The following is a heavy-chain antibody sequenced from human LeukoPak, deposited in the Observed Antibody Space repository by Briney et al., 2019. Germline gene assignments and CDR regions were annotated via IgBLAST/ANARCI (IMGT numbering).Heavy chain of an antibody. CDR1: GGSLSNNKVA. D-gene: IGHD5-18*01. J-gene: IGHJ4*02. Sequence: SQTLSLACAICGGSLSNNKVAWIWMRQSPSRALEWLGGTYCRFKWNTDYAVSVKSRITINSDTSKNQFSLQLNSVTPDDTAVYYCARGCYSSFDYWDQGTLVTVSS. V-gene: IGHV6-1*01. CDR2: TYCRFKWNT. CDR3: ARGCYSSFDY.